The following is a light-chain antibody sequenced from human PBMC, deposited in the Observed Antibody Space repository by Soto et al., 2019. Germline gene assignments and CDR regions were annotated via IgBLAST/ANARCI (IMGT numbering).Light chain of an antibody. CDR1: QSVSSN. CDR3: QQYNNWPPLI. Sequence: EIVVTQSPATLSVSPGERDTLSCRASQSVSSNLAWYQQKPGQAPRLLIYGASTRATGITARFSGSGCGTEFTLTISSLQSEDFAVYYCQQYNNWPPLIFGGGTKVELK. V-gene: IGKV3-15*01. CDR2: GAS. J-gene: IGKJ4*01.